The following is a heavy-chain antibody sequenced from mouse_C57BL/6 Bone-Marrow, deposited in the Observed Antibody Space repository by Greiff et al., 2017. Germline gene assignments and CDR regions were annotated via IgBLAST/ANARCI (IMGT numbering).Heavy chain of an antibody. D-gene: IGHD1-1*01. CDR1: GFNIKDYY. CDR3: ASYSWFAY. J-gene: IGHJ3*01. Sequence: EVQLQESGAELVKPGDSVRLSCTASGFNIKDYYMPWVKQRTEQGLEGIGRIDPEDGETKYAPKFQGKATITADTSSNTAYLQLSSLTSEDTAVYYCASYSWFAYWGQGTLVTVSA. V-gene: IGHV14-2*01. CDR2: IDPEDGET.